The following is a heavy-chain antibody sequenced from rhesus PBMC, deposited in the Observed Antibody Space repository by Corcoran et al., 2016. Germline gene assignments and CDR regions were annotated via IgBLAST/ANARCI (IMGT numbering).Heavy chain of an antibody. Sequence: VQLQESGPGLVKPSETLSLTCTVSGASISSYWWNWIRQPPGKTLEWIGEINGNGGSTHHTPPLNSRVTISRDTSTNQFSLKLSSVTAADTAVYYCAIGGTVSILVVDRGDVWGPGVLVTVSS. CDR2: INGNGGST. CDR1: GASISSYW. D-gene: IGHD3-40*01. V-gene: IGHV4-80*01. CDR3: AIGGTVSILVVDRGDV. J-gene: IGHJ5-1*01.